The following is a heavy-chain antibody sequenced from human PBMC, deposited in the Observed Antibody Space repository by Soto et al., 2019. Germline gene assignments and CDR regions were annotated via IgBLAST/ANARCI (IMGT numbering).Heavy chain of an antibody. CDR2: INGAATFT. CDR1: GFNLRNHD. J-gene: IGHJ4*02. V-gene: IGHV3-23*01. D-gene: IGHD1-1*01. CDR3: AVDPNWNWGY. Sequence: EVQLLESGGGLVQPGGSVRLSCVASGFNLRNHDMNWFRQPPGKGLEWVSNINGAATFTSYPDAVKGRFTVSRDNSQNTVYLQKSNLRVEDTAVYYCAVDPNWNWGYWGQGTLVTVSS.